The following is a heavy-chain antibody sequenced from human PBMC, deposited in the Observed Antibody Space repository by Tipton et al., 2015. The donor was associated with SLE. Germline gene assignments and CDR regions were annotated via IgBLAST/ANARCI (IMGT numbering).Heavy chain of an antibody. J-gene: IGHJ3*02. CDR3: ARDLLLTYYYDSSGYQDAFDI. V-gene: IGHV4-39*07. D-gene: IGHD3-22*01. CDR1: GGSISSSSYY. CDR2: IYYSGST. Sequence: TLSLTCTVSGGSISSSSYYWGWIRQPPGKGLEWIGSIYYSGSTYYNPSLKGRVTISVDTSKNQFSLKLSSVTAADTAVYYCARDLLLTYYYDSSGYQDAFDIWGQGTMVTVSS.